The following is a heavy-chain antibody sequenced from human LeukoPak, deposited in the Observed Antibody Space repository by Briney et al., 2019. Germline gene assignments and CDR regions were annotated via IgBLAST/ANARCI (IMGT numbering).Heavy chain of an antibody. V-gene: IGHV3-23*01. J-gene: IGHJ4*02. CDR2: ITGSGGST. Sequence: GGSLRLSCAASGFSFSNYAMNWVRQAPGKGLEWVSTITGSGGSTHYADSVKGRFPISRDNSKNTLYLQMNSLRADDTAVYYCAKGLKPAMASRSNYFDYWGQGALVTVSS. D-gene: IGHD2-8*01. CDR3: AKGLKPAMASRSNYFDY. CDR1: GFSFSNYA.